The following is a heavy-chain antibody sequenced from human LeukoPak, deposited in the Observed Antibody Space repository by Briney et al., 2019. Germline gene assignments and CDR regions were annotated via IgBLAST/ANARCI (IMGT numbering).Heavy chain of an antibody. CDR1: GFTFSSYA. CDR2: ISGSGGST. V-gene: IGHV3-23*01. D-gene: IGHD5-18*01. Sequence: PGGSLRLSCAASGFTFSSYAMSWVRQAPGKGLEWVSAISGSGGSTYYADSVKGRFTISRDNSKNTLYLQMNSLRAEDAAVYYCAKDTAMVIVNWFDPWGQGTLVIVSS. CDR3: AKDTAMVIVNWFDP. J-gene: IGHJ5*02.